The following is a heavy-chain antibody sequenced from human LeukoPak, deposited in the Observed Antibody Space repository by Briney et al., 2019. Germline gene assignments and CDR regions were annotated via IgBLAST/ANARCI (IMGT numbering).Heavy chain of an antibody. Sequence: PGGSLRLSCAASGRTFSSYCMNWVRQAPGKGLEWVSSISSSSSYIYYADSVKGRFTISRDNAKNSLYLQMNSLRAEDTAVYYCARDWKSGWYSAFDYWGQGTLVTVSS. J-gene: IGHJ4*02. V-gene: IGHV3-21*01. CDR3: ARDWKSGWYSAFDY. CDR1: GRTFSSYC. D-gene: IGHD6-19*01. CDR2: ISSSSSYI.